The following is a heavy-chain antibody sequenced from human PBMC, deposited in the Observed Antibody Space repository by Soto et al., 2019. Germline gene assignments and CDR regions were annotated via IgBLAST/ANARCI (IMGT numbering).Heavy chain of an antibody. CDR1: GYTFSSYG. Sequence: QVQLVQSGAEVKKPGASVKVSCKASGYTFSSYGISWVRQAPGQGLEWMGWISGYNGNTNFAQKLQGRVTMTTDTFTNTAYMDLRGLRSDDTAVYYCARLDMRYCSGGSCSPGVFSDYYMDVWGKGTTVTVSS. CDR2: ISGYNGNT. V-gene: IGHV1-18*01. J-gene: IGHJ6*03. CDR3: ARLDMRYCSGGSCSPGVFSDYYMDV. D-gene: IGHD2-15*01.